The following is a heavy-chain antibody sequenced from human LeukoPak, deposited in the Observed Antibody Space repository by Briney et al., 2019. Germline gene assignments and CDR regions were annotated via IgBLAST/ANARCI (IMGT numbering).Heavy chain of an antibody. CDR1: GFTFSSYA. CDR3: TRAVPAARGYFDY. Sequence: GGSLRLSCAASGFTFSSYAMSWVRQAPGKGLEWVSAISGSGGSTYYADSVKGRFTISRDNSKNTLYLQMNSLKTEDTAVYYCTRAVPAARGYFDYWGQGTLVTVSS. V-gene: IGHV3-23*01. CDR2: ISGSGGST. J-gene: IGHJ4*02. D-gene: IGHD2-2*01.